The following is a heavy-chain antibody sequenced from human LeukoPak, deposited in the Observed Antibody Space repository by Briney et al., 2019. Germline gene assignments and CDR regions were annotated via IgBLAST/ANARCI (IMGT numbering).Heavy chain of an antibody. CDR1: GFTVSSNY. D-gene: IGHD6-19*01. CDR3: ARVTLSGLDYFDY. Sequence: GGSLRLSCAASGFTVSSNYMSWVRQAPGKGLEWVSVIYSGGSTYYADSVKGRFTISRHNSKNTLYLQMNSLRAEDTAVYYGARVTLSGLDYFDYWGQGTLVTVSS. V-gene: IGHV3-53*04. CDR2: IYSGGST. J-gene: IGHJ4*02.